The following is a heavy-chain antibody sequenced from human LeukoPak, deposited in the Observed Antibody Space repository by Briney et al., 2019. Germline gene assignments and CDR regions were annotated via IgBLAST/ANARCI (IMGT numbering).Heavy chain of an antibody. CDR2: SSSNGGST. D-gene: IGHD6-19*01. V-gene: IGHV3-64D*06. Sequence: PGGSLRLSCSASGFTFSTLPMHWVRQAPGKGLEYVSGSSSNGGSTYYADSAKGRFTISRDNSKNTLYLQMSSLRPEDTAVYYCVNKISGWVYWGQGTLVTVSS. CDR3: VNKISGWVY. J-gene: IGHJ4*02. CDR1: GFTFSTLP.